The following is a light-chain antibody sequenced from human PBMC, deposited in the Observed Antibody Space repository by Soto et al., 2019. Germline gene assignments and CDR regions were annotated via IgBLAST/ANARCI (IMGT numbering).Light chain of an antibody. J-gene: IGKJ1*01. CDR3: QQYNNRPRT. Sequence: EIVMTQSPATLSVSPGERVTLSCRASQSVSSNLAWYQQIPGQAPRLLIYGASTRATGIPARFSGSGSGTEYTLTISSLQSEDFAVYYCQQYNNRPRTFGQGTKVEIK. V-gene: IGKV3-15*01. CDR1: QSVSSN. CDR2: GAS.